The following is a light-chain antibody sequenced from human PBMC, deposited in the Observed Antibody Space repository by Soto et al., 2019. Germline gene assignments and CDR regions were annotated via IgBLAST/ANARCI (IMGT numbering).Light chain of an antibody. V-gene: IGLV2-14*01. CDR2: EVS. CDR3: TSYTRTRDLR. J-gene: IGLJ2*01. CDR1: SSDVGAYNY. Sequence: QPVLTQPASVSGSPGQSITISCTGTSSDVGAYNYVSWFQHHPSRAPKLIIFEVSHRPSGVSDRFSASKSGNTASLTIAGLQTEDEADYYCTSYTRTRDLRFGGGTKVTVL.